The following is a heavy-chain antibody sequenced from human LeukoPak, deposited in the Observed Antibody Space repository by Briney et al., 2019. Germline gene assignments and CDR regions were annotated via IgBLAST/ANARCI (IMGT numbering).Heavy chain of an antibody. CDR2: LYYTGST. D-gene: IGHD6-13*01. CDR1: GGSISSRYY. CDR3: ASVYSLYDN. V-gene: IGHV4-39*01. Sequence: SETLSLTCSVSGGSISSRYYWGWIRQSPGKGLEWIGGLYYTGSTYYNPSLKSRITISVDTSKNQFSLKLTSVSAADTAVYYCASVYSLYDNWGQGILVIVSS. J-gene: IGHJ4*02.